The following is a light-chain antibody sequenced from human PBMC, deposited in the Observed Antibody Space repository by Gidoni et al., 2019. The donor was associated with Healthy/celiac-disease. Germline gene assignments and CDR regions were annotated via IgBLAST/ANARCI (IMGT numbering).Light chain of an antibody. J-gene: IGKJ4*01. CDR3: QQRSNWPPLT. Sequence: EIGLTQSPAPLSLSPGERATISCRASQSVSSYLSGYQQKPGQAPRLLIIDASNRATGTPARFSGSGSGTDFNLTISSLEPEDFVVYYCQQRSNWPPLTFGGGTKVEIK. V-gene: IGKV3-11*01. CDR1: QSVSSY. CDR2: DAS.